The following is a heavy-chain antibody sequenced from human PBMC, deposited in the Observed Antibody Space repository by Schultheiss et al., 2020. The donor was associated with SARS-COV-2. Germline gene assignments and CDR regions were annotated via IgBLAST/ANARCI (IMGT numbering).Heavy chain of an antibody. CDR1: GGTFSSYA. V-gene: IGHV1-69*11. CDR3: ATDSGTGLDY. J-gene: IGHJ4*02. D-gene: IGHD3-10*01. Sequence: SVKVSCKASGGTFSSYAISWVRQAPGHGLEWMGSIIPLVGSTNYAQKSQGRFTISADESTSAVYLDLSSLRSDDTAVYYCATDSGTGLDYWGQGTLVTVSS. CDR2: IIPLVGST.